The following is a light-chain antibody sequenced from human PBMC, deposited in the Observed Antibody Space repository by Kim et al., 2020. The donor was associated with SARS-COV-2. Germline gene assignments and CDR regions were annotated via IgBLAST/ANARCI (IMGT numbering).Light chain of an antibody. J-gene: IGLJ3*02. CDR2: NND. V-gene: IGLV1-44*01. Sequence: QSVLTQSPSTSGTPGQRVTISCSGGTSNIGSNTVNWYQDLPGKSPTLVLYNNDERPSWAPDRFSGSKSGTSASLAINGLQSEDDEATYYCASWDDILDGWLFGGGTKVTVL. CDR1: TSNIGSNT. CDR3: ASWDDILDGWL.